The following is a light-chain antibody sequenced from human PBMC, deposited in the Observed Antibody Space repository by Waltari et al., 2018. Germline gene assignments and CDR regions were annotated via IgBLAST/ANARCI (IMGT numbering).Light chain of an antibody. V-gene: IGKV3-20*01. J-gene: IGKJ1*01. CDR2: DAS. Sequence: EIVLTQSPGTLSLSPGERATLSCRASQSVSRTLAWYQQKPGQAPRLLIYDASTSATGIPDRLSGSASGTDFSLTSSRLEPEDFAVYYCQKYGTLPATFGQGTKVEIK. CDR1: QSVSRT. CDR3: QKYGTLPAT.